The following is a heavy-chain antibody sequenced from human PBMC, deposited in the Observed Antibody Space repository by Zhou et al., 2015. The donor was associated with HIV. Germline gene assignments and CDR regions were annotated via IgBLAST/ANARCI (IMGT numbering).Heavy chain of an antibody. CDR3: AGHFLSDTRIRSRPWT. V-gene: IGHV1-69*08. D-gene: IGHD1-1*01. CDR1: GGIFGTFT. J-gene: IGHJ4*02. Sequence: QAQLVQSGAEVRKPGSSVKISCKASGGIFGTFTIGWVRQAPGQGLEWMGKIIPVLDSSTYAQKFQGRVTLTADKSTNTAYMELMSLKSEDTAVYYCAGHFLSDTRIRSRPWTWAQGTLVTVSS. CDR2: IIPVLDSS.